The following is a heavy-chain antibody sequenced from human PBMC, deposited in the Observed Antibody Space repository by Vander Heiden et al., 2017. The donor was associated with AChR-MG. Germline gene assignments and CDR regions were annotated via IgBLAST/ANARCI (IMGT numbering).Heavy chain of an antibody. Sequence: QVQLVQSGAEGKRLGSSVKVSSKASGNTFTTYATTWVRQAPGQGLEWMGGIIPRFNTTNQEQRFQGRVTITADESTSTAYMELSSLKSDDTAVYYCASHFYDSSGSFLPNGYFDYWGQGTLVTVSS. CDR3: ASHFYDSSGSFLPNGYFDY. CDR1: GNTFTTYA. V-gene: IGHV1-69*01. CDR2: IIPRFNTT. D-gene: IGHD3-22*01. J-gene: IGHJ4*02.